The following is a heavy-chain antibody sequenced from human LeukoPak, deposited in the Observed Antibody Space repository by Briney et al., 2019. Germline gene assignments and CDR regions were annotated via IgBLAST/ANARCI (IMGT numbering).Heavy chain of an antibody. Sequence: SETLSLTCTVSGGSISSGDYYWSWIRQPPGKGLEWIGYIYYSGSTYYNPSLKSRVTISVDTSQNQFSLKLSSVTAADTAVYYCARDEAIFGAGYYYGMDVWGQGTTVTVSS. CDR1: GGSISSGDYY. D-gene: IGHD3-3*01. V-gene: IGHV4-30-4*01. CDR3: ARDEAIFGAGYYYGMDV. J-gene: IGHJ6*02. CDR2: IYYSGST.